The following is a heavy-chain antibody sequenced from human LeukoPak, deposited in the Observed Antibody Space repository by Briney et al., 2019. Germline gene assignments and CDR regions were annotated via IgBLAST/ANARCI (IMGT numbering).Heavy chain of an antibody. D-gene: IGHD3-3*01. CDR2: ISGSGGST. CDR3: AKTPVPREGAIFGVVIHYYYYGMDV. V-gene: IGHV3-23*01. Sequence: PGGSLRLSCAASGFTFSSYAMSWVRQAPGKGLEWVSAISGSGGSTYYADSVKGRFTISRDNSKNTLYLQMNSLRAEDTAVYYCAKTPVPREGAIFGVVIHYYYYGMDVWGQGTTVTVSS. J-gene: IGHJ6*02. CDR1: GFTFSSYA.